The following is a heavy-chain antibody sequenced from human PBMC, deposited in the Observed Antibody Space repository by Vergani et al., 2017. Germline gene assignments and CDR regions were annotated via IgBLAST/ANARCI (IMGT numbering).Heavy chain of an antibody. Sequence: QLQLQESGSGLVKPSQTLSLTCAVSGGSISSGGYSWSWIRQPPGKGLGWIGYIYHSGSTYYNPSLKSRVTISVDRSKNQFSLKLSSVTAADTAVYYCARGRDIVVVPAAIRGYYFDYWGQGTLVTVSS. CDR2: IYHSGST. J-gene: IGHJ4*02. CDR3: ARGRDIVVVPAAIRGYYFDY. V-gene: IGHV4-30-2*01. CDR1: GGSISSGGYS. D-gene: IGHD2-2*02.